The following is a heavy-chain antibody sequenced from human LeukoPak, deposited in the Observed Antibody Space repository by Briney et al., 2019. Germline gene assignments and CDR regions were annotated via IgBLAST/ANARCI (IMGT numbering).Heavy chain of an antibody. CDR3: ARDLPWFDP. J-gene: IGHJ5*02. Sequence: GTSLRLSCAASGFTFSSYAMHWVRQAPGKGPEWVAVISYDGSNKYYADSVKGRFTISRDSSKNTLYLQMNSLRAEDTAVYYCARDLPWFDPWGQGTLVTVSS. CDR1: GFTFSSYA. V-gene: IGHV3-30-3*01. CDR2: ISYDGSNK.